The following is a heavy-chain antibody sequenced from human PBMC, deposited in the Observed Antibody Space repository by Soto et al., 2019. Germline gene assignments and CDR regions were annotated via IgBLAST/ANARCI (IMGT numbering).Heavy chain of an antibody. CDR3: VRDYDYDSSRNDAFDI. D-gene: IGHD3-22*01. J-gene: IGHJ3*02. CDR1: GGSISSGGYY. CDR2: IYSSGST. V-gene: IGHV4-31*02. Sequence: LCGGSISSGGYYWSWIRHHPGKGLEWIGYIYSSGSTYYNPSLRSRVTISADTSKNQFSLKLSSVTAADTAVYYCVRDYDYDSSRNDAFDIWGQGTMVTVPS.